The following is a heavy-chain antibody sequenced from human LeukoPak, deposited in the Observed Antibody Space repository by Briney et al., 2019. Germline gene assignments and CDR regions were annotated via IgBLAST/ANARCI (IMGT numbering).Heavy chain of an antibody. Sequence: SVKVSCKASGGTFSSYAISWVRQAPGQGLEWMGGIIPIFGTANYAQKFQGRVTITADESTSTAYMELSSLRSKDTAVYYCAMLGYCSGGSCYQPAEYFQHWGQGTLVTVSS. CDR2: IIPIFGTA. CDR1: GGTFSSYA. V-gene: IGHV1-69*01. CDR3: AMLGYCSGGSCYQPAEYFQH. J-gene: IGHJ1*01. D-gene: IGHD2-15*01.